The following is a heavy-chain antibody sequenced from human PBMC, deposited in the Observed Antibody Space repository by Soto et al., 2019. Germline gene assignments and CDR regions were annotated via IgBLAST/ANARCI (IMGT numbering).Heavy chain of an antibody. CDR2: ISNDGGID. CDR3: ARSVTISAPGYFDL. J-gene: IGHJ4*02. D-gene: IGHD6-13*01. CDR1: GFTFSNYA. Sequence: QLVESGGGVVQPGRSLRLSCAASGFTFSNYAMHWVRQAPGKGLEWVAVISNDGGIDYYADSVKGRFTISRDNSKNTRDLQMNSLRGGDTAVYYCARSVTISAPGYFDLWGQGTLVTVSS. V-gene: IGHV3-30-3*01.